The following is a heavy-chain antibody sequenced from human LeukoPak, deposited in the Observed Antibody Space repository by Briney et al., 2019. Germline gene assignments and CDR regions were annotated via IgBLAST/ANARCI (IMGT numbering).Heavy chain of an antibody. CDR3: AKDLLGRWVTGNWNPHP. CDR1: GFTFSSYA. Sequence: GGSPRLSCAASGFTFSSYAMSWVRQAPGKGLEWVSAISGSGGSTYYADSVKGRFTISRDNSKNTLYLQMNSLRAEDTAVYYCAKDLLGRWVTGNWNPHPWGQGTLVTVSS. CDR2: ISGSGGST. J-gene: IGHJ5*02. D-gene: IGHD1-1*01. V-gene: IGHV3-23*01.